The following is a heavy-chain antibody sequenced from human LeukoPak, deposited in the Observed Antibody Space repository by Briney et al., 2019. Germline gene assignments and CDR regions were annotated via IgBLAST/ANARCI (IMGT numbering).Heavy chain of an antibody. CDR3: ARVEEGYGSGRRENYYYYYMDV. V-gene: IGHV4-38-2*02. J-gene: IGHJ6*03. CDR1: GYSISSGYY. CDR2: IYHSGST. Sequence: SETLSLTCTVSGYSISSGYYWGWIRQPPGKGLEWIGSIYHSGSTYYNPSLKSRVTISVDTSTKQFSLKVSSVTAADTAVYYCARVEEGYGSGRRENYYYYYMDVWGKGTTVTVSS. D-gene: IGHD3-10*01.